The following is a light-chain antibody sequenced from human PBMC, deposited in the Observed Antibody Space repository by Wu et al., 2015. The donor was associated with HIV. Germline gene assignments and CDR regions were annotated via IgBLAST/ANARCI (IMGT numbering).Light chain of an antibody. CDR3: QQYGSSPVT. Sequence: EIVLTQSPGTLSLSPGERATLSCRASQSVTSNFLAWYQQVPGQAPRILIYGASRRATGIPDRFSGSGYGTDFTLTISRLEPEDYAVYYCQQYGSSPVTFGPGTKVDIK. CDR2: GAS. J-gene: IGKJ3*01. V-gene: IGKV3-20*01. CDR1: QSVTSNF.